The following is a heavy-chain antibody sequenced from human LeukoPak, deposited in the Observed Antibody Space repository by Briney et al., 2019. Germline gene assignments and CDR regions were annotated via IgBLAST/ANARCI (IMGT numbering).Heavy chain of an antibody. Sequence: GGSLRLSCAASGFTFSDYWMGWVRQAPGKGLVWVSRIDSDGITTAYADSVKGRFTISRDNAKNTLYLQMNSLRAEDTAVYYCAGALGSPLDFWGQGTLVTVSS. D-gene: IGHD1-26*01. CDR1: GFTFSDYW. J-gene: IGHJ4*02. CDR3: AGALGSPLDF. V-gene: IGHV3-74*01. CDR2: IDSDGITT.